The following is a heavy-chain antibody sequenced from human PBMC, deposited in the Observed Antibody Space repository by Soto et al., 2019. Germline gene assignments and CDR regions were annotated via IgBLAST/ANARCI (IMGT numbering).Heavy chain of an antibody. CDR1: DGSISSSSYY. J-gene: IGHJ4*02. V-gene: IGHV4-39*01. D-gene: IGHD3-16*02. Sequence: QLQLQESGPGLVKPSETLSLTCTVSDGSISSSSYYWGWIRQPPGKGLAWIGSIYYSGSTYYNPSLKSRVPISVDTSKNQFPLKLSSGNAADTALYYCARHREPYYDYLWGSYRHGGYFDYWGQGTLVTVSS. CDR2: IYYSGST. CDR3: ARHREPYYDYLWGSYRHGGYFDY.